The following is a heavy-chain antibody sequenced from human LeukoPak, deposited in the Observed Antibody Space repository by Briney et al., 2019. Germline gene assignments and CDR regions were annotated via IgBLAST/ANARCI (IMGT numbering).Heavy chain of an antibody. J-gene: IGHJ3*02. CDR3: ARAIVLRFLEWPPDAFDI. CDR2: IYSGGST. V-gene: IGHV3-53*01. Sequence: PGGSLRLSCAASGFTVSSNYMSWVRQAPGKGLEWVSVIYSGGSTYYADSVKGRFTISRDNSKNTLYLQMNSLRAGDTAVYYCARAIVLRFLEWPPDAFDIWGQGTMVTVSS. CDR1: GFTVSSNY. D-gene: IGHD3-3*01.